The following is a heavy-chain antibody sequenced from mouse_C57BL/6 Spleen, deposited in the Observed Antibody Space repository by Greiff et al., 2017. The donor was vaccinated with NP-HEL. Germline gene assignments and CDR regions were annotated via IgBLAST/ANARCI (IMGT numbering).Heavy chain of an antibody. D-gene: IGHD1-1*01. Sequence: QVQLQQSGAELVRPGSSVKLSCKASGYTFTSYWMHWVKQRPIQGLEWIGNIDPSDSETHYNQKFKDKATLTVDKSSSTAYMQLSSLTSEDSAVYYCARTRGSRAYFDYWGQGTTLTVSS. CDR1: GYTFTSYW. V-gene: IGHV1-52*01. CDR3: ARTRGSRAYFDY. CDR2: IDPSDSET. J-gene: IGHJ2*01.